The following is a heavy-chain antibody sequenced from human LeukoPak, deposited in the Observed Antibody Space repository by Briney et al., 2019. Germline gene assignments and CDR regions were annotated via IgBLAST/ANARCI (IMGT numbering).Heavy chain of an antibody. D-gene: IGHD6-19*01. J-gene: IGHJ4*02. V-gene: IGHV4-59*01. CDR2: IYYSGST. CDR3: ARGGIAVAGTAPLFDY. CDR1: GGPISSYY. Sequence: PSETLFLTCTVSGGPISSYYWSWIRQPPGKGLEWIGYIYYSGSTNYNPSLKSRVTISVDTSKNQFSLKLSSVTAADTAVYYCARGGIAVAGTAPLFDYWGQGTLVTVSS.